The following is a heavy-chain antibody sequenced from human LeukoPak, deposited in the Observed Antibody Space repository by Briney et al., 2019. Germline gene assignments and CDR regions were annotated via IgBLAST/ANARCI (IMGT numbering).Heavy chain of an antibody. CDR1: GFTFNNYA. J-gene: IGHJ4*02. V-gene: IGHV3-23*01. D-gene: IGHD2-15*01. CDR3: AKAPLGRCTGVICYSFDY. Sequence: GGSLRLSSAASGFTFNNYAMSWGRQARGEGLGWVSAISGGGAGTYYADSVKGRFTISRDNSKNTLYLQMNSLRAEDAAVYYCAKAPLGRCTGVICYSFDYWGQGTLVTVSS. CDR2: ISGGGAGT.